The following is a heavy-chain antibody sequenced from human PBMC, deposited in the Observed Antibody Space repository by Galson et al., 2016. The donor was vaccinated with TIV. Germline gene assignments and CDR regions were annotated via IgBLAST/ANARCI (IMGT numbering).Heavy chain of an antibody. CDR3: ARDVSHGLDV. J-gene: IGHJ6*02. CDR1: GYIFTSEG. CDR2: INTYNGGT. V-gene: IGHV1-18*01. Sequence: SVKVSCKASGYIFTSEGISWVRQAPGQGLEWMGWINTYNGGTNYTQKLQGRVTMATDTSTSTAYMELRSLRSDDTAVYYCARDVSHGLDVWGQGTTVTVSS.